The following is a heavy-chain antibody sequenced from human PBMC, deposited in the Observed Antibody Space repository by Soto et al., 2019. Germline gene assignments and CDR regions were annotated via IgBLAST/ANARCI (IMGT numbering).Heavy chain of an antibody. J-gene: IGHJ4*02. CDR3: EKDSNKYSSSLRARYFDY. CDR1: VCTFSSYA. Sequence: VGSLRLSCASSVCTFSSYAMSCVRQAPGKGLEWVSAISGSGGSTDYVDSVKGRFTISRDNSKNTLFLQMNSLGAEDTAVYYCEKDSNKYSSSLRARYFDYWGQGIGVTVSS. D-gene: IGHD4-4*01. CDR2: ISGSGGST. V-gene: IGHV3-23*01.